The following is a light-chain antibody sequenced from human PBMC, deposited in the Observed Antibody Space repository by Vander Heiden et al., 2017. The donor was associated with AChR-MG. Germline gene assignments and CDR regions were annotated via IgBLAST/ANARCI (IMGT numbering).Light chain of an antibody. CDR1: QSVSSTY. CDR2: GAS. CDR3: QQYGSSPGT. Sequence: EIVLTQSPGTLSLSPGDRATLSCRASQSVSSTYLAWYQQKPGQAPRLLIYGASNRATGIPDRFSGSGSGTDFTLTISRLEPEDFAVYFCQQYGSSPGTFGLGTKVEIK. V-gene: IGKV3-20*01. J-gene: IGKJ1*01.